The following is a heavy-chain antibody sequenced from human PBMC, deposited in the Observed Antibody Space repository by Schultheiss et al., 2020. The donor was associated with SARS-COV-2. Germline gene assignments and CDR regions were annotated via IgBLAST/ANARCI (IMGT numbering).Heavy chain of an antibody. CDR1: GFTLSRYS. V-gene: IGHV3-21*01. J-gene: IGHJ4*02. CDR3: ATLGGGLTAANYYSDH. Sequence: GGSLRLSCAASGFTLSRYSMNWIRQAPGKGLEWVSSITSTSSHIYYADSVKGRFTISRDNAKNSLYLQMNSLRAEDTAVYYCATLGGGLTAANYYSDHWGQGTLVTVSS. D-gene: IGHD2-21*02. CDR2: ITSTSSHI.